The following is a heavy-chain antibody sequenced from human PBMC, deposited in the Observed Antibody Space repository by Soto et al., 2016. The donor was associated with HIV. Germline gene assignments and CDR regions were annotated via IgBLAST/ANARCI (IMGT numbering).Heavy chain of an antibody. D-gene: IGHD3-10*01. CDR1: GGSISSYY. CDR3: ARYGSGSYFWY. J-gene: IGHJ4*02. Sequence: QVQPQESGPGLVKPSETLSLTCTVSGGSISSYYWSWIRQPPGKGLEWIGYIYYSGSTNYNPSLKSRVTISVDTSKNQFSLKLTSVTAADTAVYYCARYGSGSYFWYWGQGALVTVSS. CDR2: IYYSGST. V-gene: IGHV4-59*01.